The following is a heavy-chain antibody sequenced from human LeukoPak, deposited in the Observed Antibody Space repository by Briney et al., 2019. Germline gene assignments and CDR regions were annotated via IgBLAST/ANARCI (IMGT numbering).Heavy chain of an antibody. CDR1: GFTFSSYA. J-gene: IGHJ3*02. CDR3: AKDISGYDIHDAFDI. Sequence: PGGSLRLSCAASGFTFSSYAMSWVRQAPGKGLEWVSAISGSGGSTYYADSVKGRFTISRDNSKNTLYLQMKRLRAEDTAVYYFAKDISGYDIHDAFDIWGQGTMVTVSS. D-gene: IGHD5-12*01. CDR2: ISGSGGST. V-gene: IGHV3-23*01.